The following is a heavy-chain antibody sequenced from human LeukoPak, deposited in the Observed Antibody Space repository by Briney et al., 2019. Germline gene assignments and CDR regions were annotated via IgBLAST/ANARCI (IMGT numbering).Heavy chain of an antibody. D-gene: IGHD6-13*01. CDR2: INPNSGGT. CDR1: GYTFTGYY. Sequence: ASLKVSCKASGYTFTGYYMHWVRQAPGQGLEWMGWINPNSGGTNYAQKFQGRVTMTRNTSISTAYMELSSLRSEDTAVYYCARTGSSWYDTWGQGTLVTVSS. J-gene: IGHJ5*02. CDR3: ARTGSSWYDT. V-gene: IGHV1-2*02.